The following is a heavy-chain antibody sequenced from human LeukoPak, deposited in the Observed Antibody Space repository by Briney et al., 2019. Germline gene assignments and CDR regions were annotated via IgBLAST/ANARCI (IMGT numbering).Heavy chain of an antibody. V-gene: IGHV1-69*01. CDR2: IIPIFGTA. CDR3: ARVRYNYYDSSGYTTFDY. D-gene: IGHD3-22*01. CDR1: GGTFSSYA. J-gene: IGHJ4*02. Sequence: ASVKVSCKASGGTFSSYAISWVRQAPGQGLEWMGGIIPIFGTANYAQKFQGRVTITADESTSTAYMELSSLRSEDTAVYYCARVRYNYYDSSGYTTFDYWGQGTLVTASS.